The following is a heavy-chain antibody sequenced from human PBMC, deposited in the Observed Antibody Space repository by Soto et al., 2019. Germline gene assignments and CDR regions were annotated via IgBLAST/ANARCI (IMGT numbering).Heavy chain of an antibody. J-gene: IGHJ4*02. V-gene: IGHV1-3*01. CDR2: INAGNGNT. Sequence: QVQLVQSGAEVKKPGASVKVSCKASGYTFTSYAMHWVRQAPGQRLEWMGWINAGNGNTKYSQKFQGRVTITRDTSASTAYMELSSLRSEDTAVYYCARGSDYYDSSGLYYWGQGTLVTVSS. D-gene: IGHD3-22*01. CDR3: ARGSDYYDSSGLYY. CDR1: GYTFTSYA.